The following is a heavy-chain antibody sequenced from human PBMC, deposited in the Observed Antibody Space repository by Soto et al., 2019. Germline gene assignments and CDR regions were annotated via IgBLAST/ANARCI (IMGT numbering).Heavy chain of an antibody. CDR1: GFTFSIYT. CDR3: ARGLCSGGSCYPAEFVYY. V-gene: IGHV3-33*08. CDR2: IWYDGSNK. Sequence: GGSLRLSCAASGFTFSIYTMNWVRQAPGKGLEWVAVIWYDGSNKYYADSVKGRFTISRDNSKNTLYLQMNSLRAEDTAVYYCARGLCSGGSCYPAEFVYYWGQGTLVTVSS. D-gene: IGHD2-15*01. J-gene: IGHJ4*02.